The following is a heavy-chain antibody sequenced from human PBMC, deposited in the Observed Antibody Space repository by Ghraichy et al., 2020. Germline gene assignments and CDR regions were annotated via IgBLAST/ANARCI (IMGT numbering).Heavy chain of an antibody. CDR1: GFSLSTSGVG. CDR3: AHTPKRREVVVPAAEYNWFDP. V-gene: IGHV2-5*01. D-gene: IGHD2-2*01. J-gene: IGHJ5*02. CDR2: IYWNDDK. Sequence: SGPTLVKPTQTLTLTCTFSGFSLSTSGVGVGWIRQPPGKALEWLALIYWNDDKRYSPSLKSRLTITKDTSKNQVVLTMTNMDPVDTATYYCAHTPKRREVVVPAAEYNWFDPWGQGTPVTVSS.